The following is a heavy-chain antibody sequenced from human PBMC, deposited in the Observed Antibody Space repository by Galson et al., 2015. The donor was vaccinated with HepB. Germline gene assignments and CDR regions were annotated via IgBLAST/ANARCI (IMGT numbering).Heavy chain of an antibody. V-gene: IGHV1-18*01. CDR2: ISAHNGDT. Sequence: SVKVSCKASGYTYTSYGISWVRQAPGQGLEWMGWISAHNGDTNYAQKLQGRVTMTTDTSTSTAYMELRSLKSDDTAVYYCARGRYDFWSGAYYYYMDVWGKGTTVTVSS. J-gene: IGHJ6*03. D-gene: IGHD3-3*01. CDR1: GYTYTSYG. CDR3: ARGRYDFWSGAYYYYMDV.